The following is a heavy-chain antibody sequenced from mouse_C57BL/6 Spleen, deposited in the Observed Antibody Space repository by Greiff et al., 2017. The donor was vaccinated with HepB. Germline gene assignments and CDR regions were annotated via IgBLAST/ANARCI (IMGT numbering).Heavy chain of an antibody. CDR2: IHPNSGST. Sequence: QVQLQQPGAELVKPEASVKLSCKASGYTFTSYWMHWVKQRPGQGLEWIGMIHPNSGSTNYNEKFKSKATLTVDKSSSTAYMQLSSLTSEDSAVYYCARWDGYFYAMNYWGQGTSVTVSS. D-gene: IGHD2-3*01. CDR3: ARWDGYFYAMNY. J-gene: IGHJ4*01. CDR1: GYTFTSYW. V-gene: IGHV1-64*01.